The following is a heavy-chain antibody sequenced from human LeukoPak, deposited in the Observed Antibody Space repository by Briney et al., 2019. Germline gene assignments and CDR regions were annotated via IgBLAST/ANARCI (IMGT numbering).Heavy chain of an antibody. CDR2: IHISGST. D-gene: IGHD6-13*01. J-gene: IGHJ5*02. CDR3: ARESGYSWFDH. V-gene: IGHV4-4*07. Sequence: PSETLSLTCTVSGGSISSYYWSWIRQPAGKGLELIGRIHISGSTNYNPSLKSRVTMSVDTSKNQFSLKLSSVTAADTAMYYCARESGYSWFDHWGQGTLVTVSS. CDR1: GGSISSYY.